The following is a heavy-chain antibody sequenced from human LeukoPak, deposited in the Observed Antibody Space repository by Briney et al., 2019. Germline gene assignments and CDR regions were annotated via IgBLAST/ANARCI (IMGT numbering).Heavy chain of an antibody. CDR2: IHYSGKA. CDR3: ARFGVNYDMDV. J-gene: IGHJ6*02. CDR1: GGSISGYY. D-gene: IGHD3-16*01. Sequence: SETQSLTCTVSGGSISGYYWTWIRQPPGKGLEWIGQIHYSGKADYNPSLKSRITISVDTSKNQMSLKLTSVTAADTAIYHCARFGVNYDMDVWGQGTTVTV. V-gene: IGHV4-59*01.